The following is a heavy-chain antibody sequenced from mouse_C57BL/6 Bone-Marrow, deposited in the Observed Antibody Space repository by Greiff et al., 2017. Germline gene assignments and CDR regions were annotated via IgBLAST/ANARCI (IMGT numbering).Heavy chain of an antibody. CDR2: INPGSGGT. V-gene: IGHV1-54*01. D-gene: IGHD1-1*01. CDR1: GYAFTNYL. CDR3: ATHYYYGSSYEDY. J-gene: IGHJ2*01. Sequence: QVQLQQSGAELVRPGTSVKVSCKASGYAFTNYLIEWVKQRPGQGLEWIGVINPGSGGTNYNEKFKGKATLTADKSSSPTYMQLSSLTSEDSAVYFCATHYYYGSSYEDYWGQGTTLTVSS.